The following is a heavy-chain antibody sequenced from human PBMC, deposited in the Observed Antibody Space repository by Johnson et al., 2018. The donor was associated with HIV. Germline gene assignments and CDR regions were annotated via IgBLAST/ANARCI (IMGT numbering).Heavy chain of an antibody. D-gene: IGHD6-6*01. CDR2: ISYDGNNK. CDR3: AKERHLVRAFDI. V-gene: IGHV3-30*04. Sequence: QVQLVESGGGVVQPGRSLRLSCAASGFTFSSYAMHWVRQAPGKGLEWVTFISYDGNNKYYADSVKGRFTTSRDNSKDTLYLQMSSLRTEDTAVYFCAKERHLVRAFDIWGQGTMVTVSS. CDR1: GFTFSSYA. J-gene: IGHJ3*02.